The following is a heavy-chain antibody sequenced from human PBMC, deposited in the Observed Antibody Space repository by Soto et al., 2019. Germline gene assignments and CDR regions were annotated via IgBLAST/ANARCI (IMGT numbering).Heavy chain of an antibody. CDR2: IYYSGST. J-gene: IGHJ4*02. Sequence: SETLSLTCTVSGGSISSGGYYWSWIRQHPGKGLEWIGYIYYSGSTYYNPSLKSRVTISVDTSKNQFSLKLSSVTAADTAVYYFARIGHYDYYDSSGYYYFFDYWGQGTLVTVSS. CDR3: ARIGHYDYYDSSGYYYFFDY. V-gene: IGHV4-31*03. D-gene: IGHD3-22*01. CDR1: GGSISSGGYY.